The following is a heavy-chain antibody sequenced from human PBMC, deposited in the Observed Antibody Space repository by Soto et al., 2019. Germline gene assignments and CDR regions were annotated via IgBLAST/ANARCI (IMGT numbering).Heavy chain of an antibody. Sequence: QVQLVQSGAEVKKPGASVKVSCKASGYTFTSYGISWVRQAPGQGLEWMGWISAYNGNTKYVQKFQGRVTMTTDTSRRTGYRELRNLSSDDTAGYYCALEAAAGFNDYWGQGTL. CDR3: ALEAAAGFNDY. CDR2: ISAYNGNT. CDR1: GYTFTSYG. D-gene: IGHD6-13*01. J-gene: IGHJ4*02. V-gene: IGHV1-18*01.